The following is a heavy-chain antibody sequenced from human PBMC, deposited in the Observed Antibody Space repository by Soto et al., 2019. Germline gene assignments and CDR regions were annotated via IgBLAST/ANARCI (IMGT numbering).Heavy chain of an antibody. CDR2: IYYSGST. CDR1: GGSISSSSHY. V-gene: IGHV4-39*01. CDR3: ARHTRPPRFDP. J-gene: IGHJ5*02. Sequence: SETLSLTCTVSGGSISSSSHYWGWIRQPPGKGLEWIGSIYYSGSTYYNPSLKSRVTISVDTSKNQFSLKLSSVTAADTAVYYCARHTRPPRFDPWGQGTLVTVSS.